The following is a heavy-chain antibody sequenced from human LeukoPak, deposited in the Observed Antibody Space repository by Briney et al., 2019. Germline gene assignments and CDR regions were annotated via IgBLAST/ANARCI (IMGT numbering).Heavy chain of an antibody. J-gene: IGHJ3*02. Sequence: SETLSLTCAVYGGSFSGYYWSWIRQPPGKGLEWIGEINHSGSTNYNPSLKSRVTISVDTSKNQFSLKLSSVTAADTAVYYCARAPGLSHAFDIWGQGTMVTVSS. CDR2: INHSGST. CDR3: ARAPGLSHAFDI. CDR1: GGSFSGYY. V-gene: IGHV4-34*01.